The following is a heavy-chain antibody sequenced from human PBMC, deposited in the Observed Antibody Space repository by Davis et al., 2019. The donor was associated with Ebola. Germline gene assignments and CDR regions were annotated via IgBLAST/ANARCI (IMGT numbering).Heavy chain of an antibody. Sequence: PGGSLRLSCAASGFTFSAYTFNWVRQAPGKGPEWVSSINIRSTYMYYADSVKGRFTVSRDNAKNSLSLHMSSLRAEDTAVYFCARDIIRSATFYHYGMDLWGQGTTVTVSS. J-gene: IGHJ6*02. CDR1: GFTFSAYT. D-gene: IGHD4-17*01. CDR2: INIRSTYM. V-gene: IGHV3-21*01. CDR3: ARDIIRSATFYHYGMDL.